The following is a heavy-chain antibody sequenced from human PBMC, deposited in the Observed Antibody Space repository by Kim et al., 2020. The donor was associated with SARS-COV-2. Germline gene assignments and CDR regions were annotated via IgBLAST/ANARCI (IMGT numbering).Heavy chain of an antibody. Sequence: GGSLRLSCAASGLTFSTYAMSWVRQAPGKGLEWLSAISGSGGSTYYADSVKGRFTISRDNSKNTLYLQMNSLRAEDTAVYFCVKDINGIVVTYDAFDLWGPGTMVTVSS. D-gene: IGHD2-15*01. CDR3: VKDINGIVVTYDAFDL. V-gene: IGHV3-23*01. CDR2: ISGSGGST. J-gene: IGHJ3*01. CDR1: GLTFSTYA.